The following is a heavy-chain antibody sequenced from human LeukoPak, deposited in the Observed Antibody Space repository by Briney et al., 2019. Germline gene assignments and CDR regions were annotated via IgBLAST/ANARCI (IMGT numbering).Heavy chain of an antibody. CDR2: ISYDGSNK. CDR1: GFTFSTYG. Sequence: GGSLRLSCAASGFTFSTYGMHWVRQAPGKGLEWVTVISYDGSNKYYADSVKGRFTISRDNSKNTLYLQMNSLRAEGTAVYYCAKSNSGYYPDYWGQGTLVTVSS. V-gene: IGHV3-30*18. D-gene: IGHD3-22*01. CDR3: AKSNSGYYPDY. J-gene: IGHJ4*02.